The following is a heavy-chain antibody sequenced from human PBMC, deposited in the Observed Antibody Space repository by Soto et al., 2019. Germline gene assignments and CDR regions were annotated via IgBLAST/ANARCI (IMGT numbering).Heavy chain of an antibody. CDR1: GGSISIGSYS. Sequence: QLQLQESGSVLVKPSQTLSLTCAVSGGSISIGSYSWSWMRQSPGGGLEWLVYINPSGNTYYNPSLKNRVTMSIDRSKNQFSLKLSSVTAADTAVYYCARGGYDFWSGLDPWGQGTLVTVSS. CDR2: INPSGNT. V-gene: IGHV4-30-2*06. CDR3: ARGGYDFWSGLDP. J-gene: IGHJ5*02. D-gene: IGHD3-3*01.